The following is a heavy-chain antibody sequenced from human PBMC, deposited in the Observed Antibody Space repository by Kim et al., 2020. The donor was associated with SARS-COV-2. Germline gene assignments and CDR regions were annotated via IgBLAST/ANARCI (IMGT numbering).Heavy chain of an antibody. D-gene: IGHD2-15*01. CDR1: GYTLTELS. J-gene: IGHJ4*02. Sequence: ASVKVSCKVSGYTLTELSMHWVRQAPGKGLEWMGGFDPEDGETIYAQKFQGRVTMTEDTSTDTAYMELSSLRSEDTAVYYCATEGMECGGGSCYGGGDYWGQGTLVTVSS. CDR2: FDPEDGET. V-gene: IGHV1-24*01. CDR3: ATEGMECGGGSCYGGGDY.